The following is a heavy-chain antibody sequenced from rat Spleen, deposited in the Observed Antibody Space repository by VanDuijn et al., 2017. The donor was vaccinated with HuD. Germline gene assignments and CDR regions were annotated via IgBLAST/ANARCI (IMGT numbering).Heavy chain of an antibody. Sequence: EVQVVESGGGLVQPGRSMKLSCAASGFTFSDYYMAWVRQAPKKGLEWVASIDYEGSTTHYGDSVKGRFTISRDNAKSTLYLQMESLRSEDTATYYCAKDLDYSGDNWLGYWGQGTLVTVSS. CDR1: GFTFSDYY. D-gene: IGHD1-1*01. J-gene: IGHJ3*01. CDR2: IDYEGSTT. CDR3: AKDLDYSGDNWLGY. V-gene: IGHV5-22*01.